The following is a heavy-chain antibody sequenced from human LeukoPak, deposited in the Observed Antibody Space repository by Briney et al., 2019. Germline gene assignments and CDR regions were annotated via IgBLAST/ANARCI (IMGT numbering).Heavy chain of an antibody. CDR2: INHSGST. Sequence: SETLSLTRAVYGGSFSGYYWSWIRQPPGKGLEWIGEINHSGSTNYNPSLKSRVTISVDTSKNQFSLKLSSVTAADTAVYYCARGGRGYDFDYWGQGTLVTVSS. CDR1: GGSFSGYY. J-gene: IGHJ4*02. V-gene: IGHV4-34*01. D-gene: IGHD6-25*01. CDR3: ARGGRGYDFDY.